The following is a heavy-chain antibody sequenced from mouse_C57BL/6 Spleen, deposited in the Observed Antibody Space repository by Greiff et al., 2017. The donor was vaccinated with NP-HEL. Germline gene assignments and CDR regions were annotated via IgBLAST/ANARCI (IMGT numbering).Heavy chain of an antibody. CDR2: ISYSGST. Sequence: EVQLVESGPGMVKPSQSLSLTCTVTGYSITSGYDWHWIRHFPGNKLEWMGYISYSGSTNYNPSLKSRISITHDTSKNHFFLKLNSVTTEDTATYYCARDRDYYGSSYGYFDVWGTGTTVTVSS. J-gene: IGHJ1*03. CDR3: ARDRDYYGSSYGYFDV. D-gene: IGHD1-1*01. V-gene: IGHV3-1*01. CDR1: GYSITSGYD.